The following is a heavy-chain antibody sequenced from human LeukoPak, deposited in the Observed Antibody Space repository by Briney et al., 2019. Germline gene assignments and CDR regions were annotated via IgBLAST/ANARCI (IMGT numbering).Heavy chain of an antibody. D-gene: IGHD6-13*01. V-gene: IGHV4-59*01. CDR3: ASGSSSWTAFDI. Sequence: ASETLSLTCTVSVGSICSYYWSWIRQPPGKGLEWIGYVNYSGSTNYNPSLKSRVTISVDTSKNQFSLKLSSVIAADTAVYYCASGSSSWTAFDIWGQGTKVTVSS. J-gene: IGHJ3*02. CDR2: VNYSGST. CDR1: VGSICSYY.